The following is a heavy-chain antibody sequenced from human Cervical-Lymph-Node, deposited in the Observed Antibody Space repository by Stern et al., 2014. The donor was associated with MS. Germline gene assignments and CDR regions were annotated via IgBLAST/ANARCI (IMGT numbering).Heavy chain of an antibody. D-gene: IGHD5-18*01. V-gene: IGHV4-39*01. Sequence: VQLVESGPGLVKPSDTLSLTCSVSGDSLSSSTFYWGWIRQPPGKGPEWIGSVYYSGNTYYHPSLKSRVTISVDTSKTQFSLGLPSVTAADTAVYYCARHQLGYGYAYLRYWGQGTLVTVSS. CDR2: VYYSGNT. CDR1: GDSLSSSTFY. J-gene: IGHJ4*02. CDR3: ARHQLGYGYAYLRY.